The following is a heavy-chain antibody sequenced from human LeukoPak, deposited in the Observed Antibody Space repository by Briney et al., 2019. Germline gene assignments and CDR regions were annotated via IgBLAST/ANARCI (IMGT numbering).Heavy chain of an antibody. D-gene: IGHD3-22*01. CDR2: INHSGST. CDR1: GGSFSGYY. CDR3: AREAYYYDSSGYEAPYYFDY. V-gene: IGHV4-34*01. Sequence: SETLSLTCAVYGGSFSGYYWSWVRQPPGKGLEWIGEINHSGSTNYNPSLKSRVTISVDTSKNQFSLKLSSVTAADTAVYYCAREAYYYDSSGYEAPYYFDYWGQGTLVTVSS. J-gene: IGHJ4*02.